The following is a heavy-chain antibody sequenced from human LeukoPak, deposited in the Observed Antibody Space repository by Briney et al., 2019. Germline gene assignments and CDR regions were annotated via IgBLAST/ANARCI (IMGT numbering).Heavy chain of an antibody. D-gene: IGHD3-9*01. CDR1: GFTFGTYG. Sequence: GGSLRLSCEASGFTFGTYGMTWVRQAPGKGLEWVSGITGSSTWTYYADSVKGRFTISRDNSKNTLYLQMNSLRAEDTAVYYCAKGDILTGSYFDYWGQGTLVTVSS. V-gene: IGHV3-23*01. CDR2: ITGSSTWT. J-gene: IGHJ4*02. CDR3: AKGDILTGSYFDY.